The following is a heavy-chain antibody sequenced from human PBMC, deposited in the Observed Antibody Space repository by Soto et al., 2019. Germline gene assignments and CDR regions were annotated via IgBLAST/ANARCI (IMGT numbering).Heavy chain of an antibody. CDR2: IYYSGST. CDR3: ARKMGGPTIPTSSSVMAV. D-gene: IGHD1-26*01. Sequence: QVQLQESGPGLVKPSETLSLTCTVSGGSISSYYWSWIRQPPGKGLEWIGYIYYSGSTNYNPSLKSRVTISVDTSKNQFPLKLSSVTAAATAFFYGARKMGGPTIPTSSSVMAVWGQGTTVTVPS. V-gene: IGHV4-59*01. CDR1: GGSISSYY. J-gene: IGHJ6*02.